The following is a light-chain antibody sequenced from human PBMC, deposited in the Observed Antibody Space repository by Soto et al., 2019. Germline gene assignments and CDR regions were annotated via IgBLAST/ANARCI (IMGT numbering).Light chain of an antibody. J-gene: IGLJ1*01. Sequence: QSVLTQPPSVSGAPGQRVTISCTGSSSNIGAGYDVHWYQQLPGTAPKLLFYGNSNRPSGVPDRFSGSKSGTSASLAITGLQAEDEADYYCQSHDSSLSGYVFGTGTKLPVL. CDR2: GNS. V-gene: IGLV1-40*01. CDR1: SSNIGAGYD. CDR3: QSHDSSLSGYV.